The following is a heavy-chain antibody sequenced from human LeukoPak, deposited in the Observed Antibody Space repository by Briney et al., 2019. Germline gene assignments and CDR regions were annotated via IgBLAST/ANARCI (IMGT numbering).Heavy chain of an antibody. V-gene: IGHV4-4*07. CDR1: GASISDYW. CDR2: VYADADRDS. Sequence: PSETLSLTCTVPGASISDYWWSWIRQPAGKGLEWIGRVYADADRDSNYNPSLRSRVTVSVDTSTNQFSLKLISVTAADTAVYYCARALSGCGGTCPFDSWGQGTLVTVSS. J-gene: IGHJ4*02. D-gene: IGHD2-15*01. CDR3: ARALSGCGGTCPFDS.